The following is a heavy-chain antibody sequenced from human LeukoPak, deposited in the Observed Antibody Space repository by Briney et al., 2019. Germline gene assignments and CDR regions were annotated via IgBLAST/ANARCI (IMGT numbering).Heavy chain of an antibody. D-gene: IGHD1-1*01. CDR1: GGTFSSYA. V-gene: IGHV1-69*01. CDR2: IIPIFGTA. J-gene: IGHJ4*02. CDR3: ARADRTGTTGSTFNDY. Sequence: GASVKVSCTASGGTFSSYAISWVRQAPGQGLEWMGGIIPIFGTANYAQKFQGRVTITADESTSTAYMELSSVRSEDTAVYYCARADRTGTTGSTFNDYWGQGTLVTVSS.